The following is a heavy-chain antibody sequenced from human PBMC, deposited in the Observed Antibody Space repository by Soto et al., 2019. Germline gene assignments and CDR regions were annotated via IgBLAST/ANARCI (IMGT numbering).Heavy chain of an antibody. V-gene: IGHV3-30*18. D-gene: IGHD1-26*01. CDR2: ISHDGGND. CDR1: GFTFSSYG. Sequence: QVQLVESGGGVVQAGRSLRLSCAASGFTFSSYGIHWVRQAPGKGLEWVAVISHDGGNDYYADSVKGRFTISRDNSKNMLYLQMNSLRAEDTAVYYCAKDLEVGPTSTYFDYWGQGTLVTVSS. J-gene: IGHJ4*02. CDR3: AKDLEVGPTSTYFDY.